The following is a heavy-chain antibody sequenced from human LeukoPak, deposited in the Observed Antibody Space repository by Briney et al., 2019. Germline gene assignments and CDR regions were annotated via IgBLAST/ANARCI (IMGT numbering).Heavy chain of an antibody. Sequence: GGSLRLSCAASGFTFSSCWMSWVRQAPGKGLEWVANIKQDGSEKYYVDSVKGRFTISRDNAKNSLYLQMNSLRAEDTAVYYCARDQSMITFGGVIDYYFDYWGQGTLVTVSS. CDR2: IKQDGSEK. J-gene: IGHJ4*02. V-gene: IGHV3-7*03. D-gene: IGHD3-16*02. CDR3: ARDQSMITFGGVIDYYFDY. CDR1: GFTFSSCW.